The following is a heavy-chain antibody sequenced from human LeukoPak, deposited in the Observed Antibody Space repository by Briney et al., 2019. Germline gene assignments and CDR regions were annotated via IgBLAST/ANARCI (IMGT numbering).Heavy chain of an antibody. CDR1: GFTFSSYA. V-gene: IGHV3-30*04. CDR2: ISYDGSNK. J-gene: IGHJ4*02. Sequence: GGSLRPSCAASGFTFSSYAMHWVRQAPGKGLEWVAVISYDGSNKYYADSVKGRFTISRDNSKNTLYLQMNSLRAEDTAVYYCARDRSQGYFDYWGQGTLVTVSS. CDR3: ARDRSQGYFDY.